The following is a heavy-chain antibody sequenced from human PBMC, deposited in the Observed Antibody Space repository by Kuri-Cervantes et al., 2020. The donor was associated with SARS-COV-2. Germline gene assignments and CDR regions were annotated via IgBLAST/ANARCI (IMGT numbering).Heavy chain of an antibody. J-gene: IGHJ5*02. D-gene: IGHD3-3*01. CDR2: MNPNSGNT. Sequence: ASVKVSCKASGYTFTGYYMHWVRQAPGQGLEWMGWMNPNSGNTGYAQKFQGRVTITADKSTSTAYMELSSLRSEDTAVYYCARARGDFWSGYSTPPSGPWFDPWGQGTLVTVSS. CDR3: ARARGDFWSGYSTPPSGPWFDP. CDR1: GYTFTGYY. V-gene: IGHV1-8*03.